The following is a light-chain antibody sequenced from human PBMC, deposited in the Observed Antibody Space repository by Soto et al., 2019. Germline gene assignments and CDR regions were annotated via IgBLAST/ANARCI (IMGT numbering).Light chain of an antibody. V-gene: IGKV1-5*01. J-gene: IGKJ2*01. CDR1: QSIGYW. CDR2: DAS. CDR3: QQDKSFSSYT. Sequence: DIPMTQSPSPLSASVGDRVTITCRASQSIGYWLAWYQQKPGKAPKLLIYDASTLGSGVPSTFSASGSETEFTLTISSLQADDSATYYCQQDKSFSSYTFGQGTRLEIK.